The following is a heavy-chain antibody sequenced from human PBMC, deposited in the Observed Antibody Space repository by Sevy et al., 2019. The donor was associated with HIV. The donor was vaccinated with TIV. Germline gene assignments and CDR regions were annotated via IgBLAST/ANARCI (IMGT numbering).Heavy chain of an antibody. D-gene: IGHD3-3*01. V-gene: IGHV3-7*03. CDR1: GFTFSGYW. CDR3: ARAIGAGAAY. Sequence: GGYLRLSCAASGFTFSGYWMHWVRQAPGKGLEWVANINEDGKTKYYVDSVKDRFSISRDNARNSLFLQMNNLRVHVTARYFCARAIGAGAAYWGQGTLVTVSS. CDR2: INEDGKTK. J-gene: IGHJ4*02.